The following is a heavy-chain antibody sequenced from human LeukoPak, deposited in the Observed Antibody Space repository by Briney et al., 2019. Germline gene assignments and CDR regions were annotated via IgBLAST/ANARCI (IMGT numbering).Heavy chain of an antibody. Sequence: SETLSLTCTVSGGSISGYYWSWIRQPAGKGLEWIGRIYTSGNTNYTPSLKSRVTMSVDTSKNQFSLKLISVTAADTAVYYCARDRSYDTRIVDFWGQGTLVTVSS. CDR3: ARDRSYDTRIVDF. CDR2: IYTSGNT. CDR1: GGSISGYY. V-gene: IGHV4-4*07. J-gene: IGHJ4*02. D-gene: IGHD3-22*01.